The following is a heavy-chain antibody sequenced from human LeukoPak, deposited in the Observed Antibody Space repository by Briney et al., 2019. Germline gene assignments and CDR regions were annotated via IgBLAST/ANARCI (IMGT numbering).Heavy chain of an antibody. CDR1: GFTFSDYY. CDR2: ISSSSSYT. J-gene: IGHJ5*02. D-gene: IGHD4-11*01. CDR3: ATQNPTVTTYNWFDP. Sequence: GGSLRLSCAASGFTFSDYYMSWIRQAPGKGLEWVSYISSSSSYTNYADSVKGRFTISRDNAKNSLYLQMNSLRAEDTAVYYCATQNPTVTTYNWFDPWGQGTLVTVSS. V-gene: IGHV3-11*03.